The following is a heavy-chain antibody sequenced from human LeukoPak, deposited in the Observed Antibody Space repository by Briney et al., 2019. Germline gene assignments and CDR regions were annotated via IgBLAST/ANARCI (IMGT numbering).Heavy chain of an antibody. CDR2: INPNSGGT. D-gene: IGHD7-27*01. CDR3: ARGTGDVDY. J-gene: IGHJ4*02. V-gene: IGHV1-2*02. Sequence: GASVKVSCKASGYTFTGYYMHWVRQAPGQGLEWMGWINPNSGGTNYAQKFQGRVTMTRDTSTSTVYMELSSLRSEDTAVYYCARGTGDVDYWGQGTLVTVSS. CDR1: GYTFTGYY.